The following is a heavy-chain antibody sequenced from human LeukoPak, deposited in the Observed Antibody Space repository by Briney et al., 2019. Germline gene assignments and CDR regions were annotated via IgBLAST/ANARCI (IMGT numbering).Heavy chain of an antibody. D-gene: IGHD2-8*01. CDR3: AKWARYCTNGVCYYFDY. J-gene: IGHJ4*02. CDR1: GFTFSSFP. CDR2: ISGGGVST. V-gene: IGHV3-23*01. Sequence: PGGSLRLSCAASGFTFSSFPMGWVRQAPGKGLEWVSVISGGGVSTYCADSVKGRFTISRDNSKNTLYLQMNSLRAEDTAVYYCAKWARYCTNGVCYYFDYWGQGTLVTVSS.